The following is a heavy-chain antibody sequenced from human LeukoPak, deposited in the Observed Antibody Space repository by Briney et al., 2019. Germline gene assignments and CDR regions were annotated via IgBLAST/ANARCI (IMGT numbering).Heavy chain of an antibody. J-gene: IGHJ4*02. Sequence: SETLSLTCTVSGGSISSYYWGWIRQPPGKGLEWIGSIYYSGSTYYNPSLKSRVTISVDTSKNQFSLKLSSVTAADTAVYYCARQRVVPAAMTIRSRVGFDYWGQGTLVTVSS. V-gene: IGHV4-39*01. D-gene: IGHD2-2*01. CDR2: IYYSGST. CDR1: GGSISSYY. CDR3: ARQRVVPAAMTIRSRVGFDY.